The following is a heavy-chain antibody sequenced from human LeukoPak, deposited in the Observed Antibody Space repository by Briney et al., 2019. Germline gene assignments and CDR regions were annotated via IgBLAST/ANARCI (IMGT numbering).Heavy chain of an antibody. CDR1: GGSFSGYY. J-gene: IGHJ4*02. Sequence: SETLSLTCAVYGGSFSGYYWSWIRQPPGKGLEWIGEINHSGSTNYNPSLKSRVTISVDTSKNQFPLKLSPVTAADTAVYYCARDRLGYPNDYWGQGTLVTVSS. V-gene: IGHV4-34*01. CDR3: ARDRLGYPNDY. D-gene: IGHD5-18*01. CDR2: INHSGST.